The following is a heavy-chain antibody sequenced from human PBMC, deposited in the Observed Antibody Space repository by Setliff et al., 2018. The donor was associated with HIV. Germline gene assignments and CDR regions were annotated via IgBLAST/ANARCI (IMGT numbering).Heavy chain of an antibody. CDR3: ARDATSEGYMDV. CDR1: GGSISSSSYY. V-gene: IGHV4-39*07. J-gene: IGHJ6*03. CDR2: IHESGST. Sequence: PSETLSLTCTVSGGSISSSSYYWGWIRQPPGKGLEWIGSIHESGSTHYNPSLKSRVTISVDTSENQFSLKLTSVTAADTAMYFCARDATSEGYMDVWGKGTTVTVSS.